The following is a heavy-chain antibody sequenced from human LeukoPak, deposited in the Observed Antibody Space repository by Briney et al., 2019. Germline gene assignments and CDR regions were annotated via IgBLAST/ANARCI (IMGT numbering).Heavy chain of an antibody. D-gene: IGHD3-16*01. CDR3: ARGGTAYRRFDY. J-gene: IGHJ4*02. Sequence: SETLSLTCAVYGGSFSSYYWSWIRQPAGKGLEWIGRIYTSGSTNYNPSLKSRVTMSVDTSKNQFSLKLSSVTAADTAVYYCARGGTAYRRFDYWGQGTLVTVSS. CDR2: IYTSGST. CDR1: GGSFSSYY. V-gene: IGHV4-59*10.